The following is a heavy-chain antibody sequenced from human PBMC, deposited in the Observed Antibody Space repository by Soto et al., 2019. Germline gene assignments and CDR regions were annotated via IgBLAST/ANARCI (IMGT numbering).Heavy chain of an antibody. CDR1: GFSFSDNS. V-gene: IGHV3-21*01. J-gene: IGHJ4*02. CDR2: ISSTSTYI. CDR3: ARDVPAAITYYFDY. D-gene: IGHD2-2*02. Sequence: EVQLVESGGGLVKPGGSLRLSCAASGFSFSDNSMKWVRQAPGKGLEWVSSISSTSTYIFYADSLKGRFTISRDNAKNSLYLQMNSLRAEDTAVYYCARDVPAAITYYFDYWGQGTLVTVSS.